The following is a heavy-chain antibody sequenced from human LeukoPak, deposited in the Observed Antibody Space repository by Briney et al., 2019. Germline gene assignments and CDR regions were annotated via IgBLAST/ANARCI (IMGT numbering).Heavy chain of an antibody. Sequence: GGSLRLSCAASGFTFSSYWMHWVRQAPGKGLVWVSGTNTDGSSTMYADSVKGRFTIARDNAKNTLYLQMNSLRAEDTAVYYRYGANAEHWGQGTLVTVSS. D-gene: IGHD4-23*01. J-gene: IGHJ1*01. CDR1: GFTFSSYW. V-gene: IGHV3-74*03. CDR3: YGANAEH. CDR2: TNTDGSST.